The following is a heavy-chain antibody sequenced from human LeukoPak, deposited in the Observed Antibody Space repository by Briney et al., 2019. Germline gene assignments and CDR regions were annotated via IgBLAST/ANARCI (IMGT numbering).Heavy chain of an antibody. CDR2: ISSSGSHI. D-gene: IGHD3-3*02. V-gene: IGHV3-21*01. CDR1: RFTFTTYS. J-gene: IGHJ4*02. CDR3: ARSIGSESNPFDY. Sequence: GGSLRLSCAASRFTFTTYSMNWVRQAPGKGLEWVSSISSSGSHIYYADSVKGRFTVSRDNAKNSLYLQMNSLRVEDTAVYYCARSIGSESNPFDYWGQGPLVSVSS.